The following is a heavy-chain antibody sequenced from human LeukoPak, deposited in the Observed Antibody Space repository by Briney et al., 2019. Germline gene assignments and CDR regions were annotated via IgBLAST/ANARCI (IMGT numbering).Heavy chain of an antibody. V-gene: IGHV3-66*01. CDR2: IYSDTTA. CDR3: AKVEEGWFDP. CDR1: GVTFRDYY. J-gene: IGHJ5*02. Sequence: ESLRLSCAASGVTFRDYYWTWIRQPPGKGLEWVSVIYSDTTAYYPDSVKGRFTISRDNSKNTLYLQMNSLSTDDTAVYYCAKVEEGWFDPWGQGTLVTVSS.